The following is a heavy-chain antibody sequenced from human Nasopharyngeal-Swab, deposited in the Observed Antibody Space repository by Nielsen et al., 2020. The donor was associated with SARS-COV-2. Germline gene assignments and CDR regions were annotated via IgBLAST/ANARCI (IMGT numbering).Heavy chain of an antibody. V-gene: IGHV5-10-1*01. D-gene: IGHD2-2*01. Sequence: GGSPRLSCKGSGYSFTSYWISWVRQMPGKGLEWMGRIDPSDSYTNYSPSFQGHVTISADKSISTAYLQWSSLKASDTAMYYCARWVVDCSSTSCHYYFDYWGQGTLVTVSS. J-gene: IGHJ4*02. CDR3: ARWVVDCSSTSCHYYFDY. CDR1: GYSFTSYW. CDR2: IDPSDSYT.